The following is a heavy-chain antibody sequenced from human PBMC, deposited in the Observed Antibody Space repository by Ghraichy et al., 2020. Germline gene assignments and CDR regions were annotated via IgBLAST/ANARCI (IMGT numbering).Heavy chain of an antibody. D-gene: IGHD3-16*01. J-gene: IGHJ4*02. CDR2: INHSGST. CDR3: ARGGIWGHSRKRYFDY. Sequence: SETLSLTCAVYGGSFSGYYWSWIRQPPGKGLEWIGEINHSGSTNYNPSLKSRVTISVDTSKNQFSLKLSSVTAADTAVYYCARGGIWGHSRKRYFDYWGQGTLVTVSS. V-gene: IGHV4-34*01. CDR1: GGSFSGYY.